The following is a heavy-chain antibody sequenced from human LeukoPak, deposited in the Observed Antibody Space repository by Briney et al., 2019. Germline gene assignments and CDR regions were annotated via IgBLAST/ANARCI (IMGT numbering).Heavy chain of an antibody. V-gene: IGHV1-69*05. J-gene: IGHJ5*02. CDR3: ARDPREYCGGDCYVP. Sequence: GASVKVSCKASGGTFSSYAISWVRQAPGQGLEWMGRIIPIFGTANYAQKFQGRVTITTDESTSTAYMETSRLRSEDTAVYYCARDPREYCGGDCYVPWGQGTLVTVSS. D-gene: IGHD2-21*02. CDR2: IIPIFGTA. CDR1: GGTFSSYA.